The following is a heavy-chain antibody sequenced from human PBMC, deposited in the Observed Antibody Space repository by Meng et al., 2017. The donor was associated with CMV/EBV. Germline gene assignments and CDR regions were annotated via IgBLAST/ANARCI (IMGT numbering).Heavy chain of an antibody. Sequence: WGSLRLSCAASGFTFSSYEMNWVRQAPGKGLEWISYISIGGTTRYYADSVMGRFTISRDNAKNSLYLQMNSLRVEDTAVYYCASQGRAARPGYWGQGTLVTVSS. CDR2: ISIGGTTR. CDR1: GFTFSSYE. CDR3: ASQGRAARPGY. V-gene: IGHV3-48*03. J-gene: IGHJ4*02. D-gene: IGHD6-6*01.